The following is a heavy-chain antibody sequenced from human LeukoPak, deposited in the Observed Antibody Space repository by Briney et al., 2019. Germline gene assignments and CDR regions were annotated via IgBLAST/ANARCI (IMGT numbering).Heavy chain of an antibody. D-gene: IGHD6-6*01. CDR1: GVSISSNSYY. V-gene: IGHV4-39*01. CDR3: ARHPFAAHHRVDY. Sequence: SETLSLTCTVSGVSISSNSYYWGWIRQPPGKELEWVGSMSYGGSTHYNPSLKSRVTMSVDTSKNQFSLKLTSVTAADTAVYHCARHPFAAHHRVDYWGQGTLVTVSS. J-gene: IGHJ4*02. CDR2: MSYGGST.